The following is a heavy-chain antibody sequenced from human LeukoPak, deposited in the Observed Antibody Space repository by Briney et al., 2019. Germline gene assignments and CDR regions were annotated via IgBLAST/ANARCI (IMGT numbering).Heavy chain of an antibody. D-gene: IGHD6-6*01. CDR1: GGSISSGGYY. J-gene: IGHJ4*02. CDR3: ARGARFDRIDY. V-gene: IGHV4-31*03. Sequence: PSETLSLTCTVSGGSISSGGYYWSWIRQHPGKGLEWIGYIYYSGSTYYNPSLKSRVTISVDTSKNQFSLKLSSVTAADTAVYYCARGARFDRIDYWGQGTLVTVSS. CDR2: IYYSGST.